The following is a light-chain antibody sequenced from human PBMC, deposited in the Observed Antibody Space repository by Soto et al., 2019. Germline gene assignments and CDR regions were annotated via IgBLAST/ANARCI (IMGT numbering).Light chain of an antibody. CDR2: DAS. Sequence: DIQMTQSPSSLSASVGHRVTVTCRASQSISNYLNWYQQKPGKAPKVLIYDASSLQSGVPSRFSGSGSGTDFTLTISSLQPEDFATYYCQQSYIIPWTFGQGTRVEIK. CDR3: QQSYIIPWT. J-gene: IGKJ1*01. V-gene: IGKV1-39*01. CDR1: QSISNY.